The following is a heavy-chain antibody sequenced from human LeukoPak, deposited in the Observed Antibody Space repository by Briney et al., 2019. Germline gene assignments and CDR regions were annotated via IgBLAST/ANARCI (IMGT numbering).Heavy chain of an antibody. Sequence: SETLSLTCTVSGYSISSGYYWGWIRQPPGKGLEWIGSIYHSGSTYYNPSLKSRVTISVDTSKNQFSLKLSSVTAADTAVYYCARATYDFWSGYYGVTNDYWGQGTLVTVSS. D-gene: IGHD3-3*01. CDR2: IYHSGST. CDR1: GYSISSGYY. CDR3: ARATYDFWSGYYGVTNDY. J-gene: IGHJ4*02. V-gene: IGHV4-38-2*02.